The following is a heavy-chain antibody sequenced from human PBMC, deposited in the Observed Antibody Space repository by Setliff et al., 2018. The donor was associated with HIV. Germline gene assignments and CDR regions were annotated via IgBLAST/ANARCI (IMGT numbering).Heavy chain of an antibody. CDR3: AKPLTQWGVSPYHYAFGV. J-gene: IGHJ6*02. CDR2: IAGTSAST. D-gene: IGHD1-26*01. CDR1: GFSFSNYA. V-gene: IGHV3-23*01. Sequence: GGSLRLSCAVAGFSFSNYAMTWVRQAPGKGLEWVSAIAGTSASTYCADSVKGRFTISRDSSKSMLYLQMNSLRVEDTAIYYCAKPLTQWGVSPYHYAFGVWGQGTTVTVSS.